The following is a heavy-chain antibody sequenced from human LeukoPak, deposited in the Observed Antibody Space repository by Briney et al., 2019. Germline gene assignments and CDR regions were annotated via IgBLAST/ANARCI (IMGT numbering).Heavy chain of an antibody. CDR3: ERFWSGYLPDY. CDR2: ITAYNGNT. Sequence: GASVKVSCKVDGHTFKTYGISWVRQAPGQGLEWMGCITAYNGNTNYARKLQDRVTMTTDTSTGTAYMELGRMTCEDTAVYYCERFWSGYLPDYWGQGTLVTVSS. CDR1: GHTFKTYG. D-gene: IGHD3-3*01. J-gene: IGHJ4*02. V-gene: IGHV1-18*01.